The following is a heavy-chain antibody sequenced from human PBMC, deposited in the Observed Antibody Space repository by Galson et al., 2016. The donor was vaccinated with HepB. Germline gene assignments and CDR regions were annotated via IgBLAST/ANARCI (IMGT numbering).Heavy chain of an antibody. J-gene: IGHJ6*02. CDR2: AFYRSTWTI. CDR3: TRSSHSGPPQYLYYGMDV. CDR1: GDSVSRENPA. Sequence: CAISGDSVSRENPAWNWIRQSPSRGLEWLGRAFYRSTWTIDYAVSVKSRITIYPDTSNNQFSLQVNTVTPEDTAVYFCTRSSHSGPPQYLYYGMDVWGQGTTVTVSS. D-gene: IGHD2-2*01. V-gene: IGHV6-1*01.